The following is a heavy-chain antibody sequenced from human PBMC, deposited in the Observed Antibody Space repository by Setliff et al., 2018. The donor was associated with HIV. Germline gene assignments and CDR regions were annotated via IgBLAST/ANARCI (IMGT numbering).Heavy chain of an antibody. V-gene: IGHV1-69*05. J-gene: IGHJ4*02. CDR2: IIPIFGTA. CDR3: ARGDHYYDSSGYDY. D-gene: IGHD3-22*01. CDR1: GGTFSSYA. Sequence: ASVKVSCKASGGTFSSYAISWVRQAPGQELEWMGGIIPIFGTANYAQKFQGRVTITTDESTSTAYMELSSLRSEDTAVYYCARGDHYYDSSGYDYWGQGTLVTVSS.